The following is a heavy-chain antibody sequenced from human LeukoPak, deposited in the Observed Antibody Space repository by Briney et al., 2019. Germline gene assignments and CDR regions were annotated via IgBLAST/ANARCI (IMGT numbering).Heavy chain of an antibody. CDR2: IYSGGST. D-gene: IGHD3-10*01. CDR3: ARCGGSYRDAFDI. CDR1: GFTLSNAW. J-gene: IGHJ3*02. V-gene: IGHV3-53*01. Sequence: GGSLRLSCAASGFTLSNAWMNWVRQAPGKGLEWVSVIYSGGSTYYADSVKGRFTISRDNSKNTLYLQMNSLRAEDTAVYYCARCGGSYRDAFDIWGQGTMVTVSS.